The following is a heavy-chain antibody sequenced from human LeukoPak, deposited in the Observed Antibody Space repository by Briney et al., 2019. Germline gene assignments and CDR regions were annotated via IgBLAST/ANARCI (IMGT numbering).Heavy chain of an antibody. CDR1: GYTFTSYY. J-gene: IGHJ4*02. CDR3: APAKLGIFILDY. CDR2: INPSGGST. V-gene: IGHV1-46*03. Sequence: ASVKVSCKASGYTFTSYYMHWVRQAPGQGLEWMGIINPSGGSTSYAQKFQGRVTMTRDTSTSTVYMELSSLRSGDTAVYYCAPAKLGIFILDYWGQGTLVTVSS. D-gene: IGHD7-27*01.